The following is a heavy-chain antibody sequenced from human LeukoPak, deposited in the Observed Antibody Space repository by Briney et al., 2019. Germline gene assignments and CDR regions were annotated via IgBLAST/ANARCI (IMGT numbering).Heavy chain of an antibody. CDR3: ARAPYCSSTSCYLGY. V-gene: IGHV1-18*01. Sequence: ASVKVSCKASGYTFTSYGISWVRQAPGQGLEWMGWISAYNGNTNYAQKLQGRVTMTTDTSTSTAYMELRSLRSDDTAVYYCARAPYCSSTSCYLGYWGQGTLVTVSS. CDR1: GYTFTSYG. D-gene: IGHD2-2*01. J-gene: IGHJ4*02. CDR2: ISAYNGNT.